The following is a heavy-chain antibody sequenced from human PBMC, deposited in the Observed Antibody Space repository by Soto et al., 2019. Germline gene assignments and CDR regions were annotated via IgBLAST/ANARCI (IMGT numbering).Heavy chain of an antibody. V-gene: IGHV1-2*02. CDR3: ARDDYGIYPY. J-gene: IGHJ4*02. CDR1: GYTVTGYY. Sequence: ASVKVSCKASGYTVTGYYIHWVRQAPGQGLEWMGWIDPRSGATIYAQKFQDRVTMTRDTSISTAYMDLSRLRSDDTAVYYCARDDYGIYPYWGQGTLVTVSS. D-gene: IGHD1-26*01. CDR2: IDPRSGAT.